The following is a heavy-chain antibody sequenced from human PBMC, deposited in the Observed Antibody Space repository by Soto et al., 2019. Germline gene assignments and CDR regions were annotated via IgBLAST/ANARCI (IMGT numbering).Heavy chain of an antibody. V-gene: IGHV4-4*07. CDR3: ARACSSNSCYDVFDY. CDR2: IYTSGSN. Sequence: SETLSLNCTVSGGSISSYYWSWIRQPAGKGLEWIGRIYTSGSNNYNPSLKSRVTMSVDTSKNQFSLKLSSVTAADTAVYYCARACSSNSCYDVFDYWGQGTLVTVSS. J-gene: IGHJ4*02. CDR1: GGSISSYY. D-gene: IGHD2-2*01.